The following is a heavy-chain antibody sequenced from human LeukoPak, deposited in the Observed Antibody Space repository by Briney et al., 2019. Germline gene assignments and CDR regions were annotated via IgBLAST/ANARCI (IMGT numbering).Heavy chain of an antibody. D-gene: IGHD3-22*01. CDR3: ARAVNYYDSSGYQY. J-gene: IGHJ4*02. Sequence: PGGSLRLSCAASGFTLSSYSMNWVRQAPGKGLEWVSSISSSSSYIYYADSVKGRFTISRDNAKNSLYLQMNSLRAEDTAVYYCARAVNYYDSSGYQYWGQGTLVTVSS. CDR1: GFTLSSYS. CDR2: ISSSSSYI. V-gene: IGHV3-21*01.